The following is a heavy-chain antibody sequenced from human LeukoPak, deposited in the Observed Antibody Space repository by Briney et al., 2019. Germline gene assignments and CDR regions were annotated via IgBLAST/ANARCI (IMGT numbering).Heavy chain of an antibody. D-gene: IGHD5/OR15-5a*01. J-gene: IGHJ3*02. CDR1: GGSISSSSYY. CDR3: ARRLSSVSPQRRGAFDI. CDR2: IYYSGST. Sequence: PSETLSLTCTVSGGSISSSSYYWGWIRQPPGKGLEWIGSIYYSGSTYYNPSLKSRVTISVDTSKNQFSLKLSSVTAADTAVYYCARRLSSVSPQRRGAFDIWGQGTMVTASS. V-gene: IGHV4-39*01.